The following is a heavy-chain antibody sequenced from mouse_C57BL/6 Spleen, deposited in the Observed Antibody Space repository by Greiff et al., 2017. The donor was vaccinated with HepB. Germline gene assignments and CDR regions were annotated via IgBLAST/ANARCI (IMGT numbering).Heavy chain of an antibody. Sequence: QVQLQQPGAELVRPGSSVKLSCKASGYTFTSYWMHWVKQRPIQGLEWIGNIDPSDSETHYNQKFKDKATLTVDKSSSTAYMQLSSLTSEDSAGYYCARSGYYGTGYAMDYWGQGTSVTVSS. CDR2: IDPSDSET. J-gene: IGHJ4*01. CDR1: GYTFTSYW. D-gene: IGHD1-2*01. CDR3: ARSGYYGTGYAMDY. V-gene: IGHV1-52*01.